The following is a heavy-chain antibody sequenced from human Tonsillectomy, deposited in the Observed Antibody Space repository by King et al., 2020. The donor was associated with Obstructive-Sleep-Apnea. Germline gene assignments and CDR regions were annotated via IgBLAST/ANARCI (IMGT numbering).Heavy chain of an antibody. CDR1: GFTFSSHG. J-gene: IGHJ1*01. Sequence: VQLVESGGGVVQPGRSLRLSCAASGFTFSSHGMHWVRQAPGKGPEWVAVISYDGSNRYYADSVKGRFTISRDNSKNTLYLQMNSLRAEDTAVYYCAKDSHAESVVEYFQHWGQGTLVTVSS. D-gene: IGHD1-14*01. CDR3: AKDSHAESVVEYFQH. CDR2: ISYDGSNR. V-gene: IGHV3-30*18.